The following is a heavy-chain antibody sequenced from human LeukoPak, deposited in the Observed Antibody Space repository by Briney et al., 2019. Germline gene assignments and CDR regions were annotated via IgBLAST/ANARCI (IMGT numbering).Heavy chain of an antibody. J-gene: IGHJ4*02. CDR2: ISASGGST. V-gene: IGHV3-23*01. CDR1: GFTFSSSA. Sequence: PGGSLRLSCAASGFTFSSSAMSWVRQVPGKGLEWVSGISASGGSTSYADSVKGRFTISRDNSKNTLYLQMNSLRAEDTAVYYCARDVGPSSSWIDYWGQGALVTVSS. D-gene: IGHD6-13*01. CDR3: ARDVGPSSSWIDY.